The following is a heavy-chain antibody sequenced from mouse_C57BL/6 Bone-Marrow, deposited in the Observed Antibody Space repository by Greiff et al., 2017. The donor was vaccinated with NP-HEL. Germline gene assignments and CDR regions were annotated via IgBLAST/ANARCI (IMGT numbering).Heavy chain of an antibody. J-gene: IGHJ3*01. Sequence: QVHVKQPGAELVMPGASVKLSCKASGYTFTSYWMHWVKQRPGQGLEWIGEIDPSDSYTNYNQKFKGKSTLTVDKSSSTAYMQLSSLTSEDSAVYYCARWGAYWGQGTLVTVSA. V-gene: IGHV1-69*01. CDR2: IDPSDSYT. CDR3: ARWGAY. CDR1: GYTFTSYW.